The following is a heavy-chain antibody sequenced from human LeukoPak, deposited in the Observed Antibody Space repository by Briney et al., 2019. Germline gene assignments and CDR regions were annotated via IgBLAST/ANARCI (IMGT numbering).Heavy chain of an antibody. CDR2: INHSGST. CDR3: ARGAMVKSRLDY. J-gene: IGHJ4*02. CDR1: GGSISSTTW. D-gene: IGHD5-18*01. Sequence: SGTLSLTCAVSGGSISSTTWWSWIRQPPGKGLEWIGEINHSGSTNYNPSLKSRVTISVDTSKNQFSLKLSSVTAADTAVYYCARGAMVKSRLDYWGQGTLVTVSS. V-gene: IGHV4-4*02.